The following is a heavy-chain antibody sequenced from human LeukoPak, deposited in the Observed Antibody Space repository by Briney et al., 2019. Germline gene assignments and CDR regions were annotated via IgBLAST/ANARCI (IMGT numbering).Heavy chain of an antibody. D-gene: IGHD2-2*01. CDR1: GDSISSYY. V-gene: IGHV4-59*08. CDR3: ARRHRYCSTNCYLTDY. Sequence: SETLSLTCTVSGDSISSYYWNWMRQPPGQGLEWMGYIYYSGSTNYNPSLKSGVTISVDTSKNRFSLKLSSVTAADTAVYYCARRHRYCSTNCYLTDYWGQGTLVTVSS. J-gene: IGHJ4*02. CDR2: IYYSGST.